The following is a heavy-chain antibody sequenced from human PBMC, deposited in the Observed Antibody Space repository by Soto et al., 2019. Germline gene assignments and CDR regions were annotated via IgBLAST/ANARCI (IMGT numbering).Heavy chain of an antibody. CDR2: IRSKANSYAT. V-gene: IGHV3-73*01. CDR1: GFTFSGSA. J-gene: IGHJ6*03. CDR3: TRAARYCSSTSCYPKSNYYYYMDV. Sequence: GGSLRLSCAASGFTFSGSAMHWVRQASGKGLEWVGRIRSKANSYATAYAASVKGRFTISRDDSKNTAYLQMNSLKTEDTAVYYCTRAARYCSSTSCYPKSNYYYYMDVWGKGTTVTVSS. D-gene: IGHD2-2*01.